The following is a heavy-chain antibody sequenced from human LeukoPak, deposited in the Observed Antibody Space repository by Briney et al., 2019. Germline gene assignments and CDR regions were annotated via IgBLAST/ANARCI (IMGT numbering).Heavy chain of an antibody. J-gene: IGHJ5*02. CDR1: GGSFSGYY. CDR3: ARVPARPYCSSTSCYVIWFAP. D-gene: IGHD2-2*01. Sequence: SETLSLTCAVYGGSFSGYYWSWIRQPPGKGLEWIGEINHSGSTNYNPSLKSRGTISVDTSKSQFSLKLSSVTAADTAVYYCARVPARPYCSSTSCYVIWFAPWGQGTLVTVSS. CDR2: INHSGST. V-gene: IGHV4-34*01.